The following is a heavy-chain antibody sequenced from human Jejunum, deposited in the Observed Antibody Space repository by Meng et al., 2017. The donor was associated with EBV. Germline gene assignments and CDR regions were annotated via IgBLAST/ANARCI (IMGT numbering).Heavy chain of an antibody. J-gene: IGHJ4*02. V-gene: IGHV4-34*01. CDR2: ISDNEGT. Sequence: VQLLQVGAGLLKPAETLSLICAVYDGSFSGYYCGWIRQPPGKGLEWIGDISDNEGTKSNPSLKSLVTVSLDTSKNQFSLRLSSVTAADPALYYCAGGPDHSKQGYWGQGTLVTVSS. D-gene: IGHD1-14*01. CDR3: AGGPDHSKQGY. CDR1: DGSFSGYY.